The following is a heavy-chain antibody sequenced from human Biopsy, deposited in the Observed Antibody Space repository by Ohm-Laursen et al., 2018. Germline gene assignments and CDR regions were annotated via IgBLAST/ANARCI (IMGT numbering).Heavy chain of an antibody. V-gene: IGHV3-23*01. J-gene: IGHJ2*01. CDR3: AKDRRTMRVWYFDL. Sequence: SLRLSCSASGVALSGYAMNWVRQAPGKGLEWVSGISSTGNSTYYADSVKGRFTIPRDNSKNTLYLQLNSLRVEDTALYYCAKDRRTMRVWYFDLWGRGTLVTVSS. D-gene: IGHD4/OR15-4a*01. CDR2: ISSTGNST. CDR1: GVALSGYA.